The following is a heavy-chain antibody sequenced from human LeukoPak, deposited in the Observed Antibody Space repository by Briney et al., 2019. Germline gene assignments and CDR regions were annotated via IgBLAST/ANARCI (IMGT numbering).Heavy chain of an antibody. J-gene: IGHJ4*02. CDR2: ISYDGSNK. CDR3: AGGSSGYLFDY. CDR1: GFTFSSYA. D-gene: IGHD3-22*01. Sequence: PGGSLRLSCAASGFTFSSYAMHWVRQAPGKGLEWVAVISYDGSNKYYADSVKGRFTISRDNSKNTLYLQMNSLRAEDTAVYYCAGGSSGYLFDYWGQGTLVIVSS. V-gene: IGHV3-30*04.